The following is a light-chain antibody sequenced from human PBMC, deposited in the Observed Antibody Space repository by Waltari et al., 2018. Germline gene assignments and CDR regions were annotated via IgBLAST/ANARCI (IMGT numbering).Light chain of an antibody. CDR1: QSISRY. CDR3: QHNFRLPAT. V-gene: IGKV3-20*01. CDR2: GAS. Sequence: EIVLTQSPVSLSLSPGERATLSCRSSQSISRYLAWYQQKPGQAPRLLIYGASNRATGVPPRFSGSGSGTDFSLTISGLEPEDSAVYYCQHNFRLPATFGQGTKVEIK. J-gene: IGKJ1*01.